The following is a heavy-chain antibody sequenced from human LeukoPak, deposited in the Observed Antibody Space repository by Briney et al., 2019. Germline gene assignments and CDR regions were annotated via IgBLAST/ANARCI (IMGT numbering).Heavy chain of an antibody. D-gene: IGHD1-26*01. CDR3: ARDVGASNFDS. CDR1: GASITSESYY. J-gene: IGHJ4*02. V-gene: IGHV4-61*02. CDR2: IYTTGTT. Sequence: SQTLSLTCSVSGASITSESYYWTWVRQPAGKGLEWIGRIYTTGTTNYNPSLKGRVTVSVDTSKNQFFLKLRSVTAADTAVYYCARDVGASNFDSWGQGVQVTVSS.